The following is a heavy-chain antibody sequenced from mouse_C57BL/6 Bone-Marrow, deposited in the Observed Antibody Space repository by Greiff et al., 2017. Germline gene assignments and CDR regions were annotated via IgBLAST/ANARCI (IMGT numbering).Heavy chain of an antibody. CDR2: IHPSDSDT. V-gene: IGHV1-74*01. CDR3: AIQARENDGSSWYCDV. Sequence: QVQLQQPGAELVKPGASVKVSCKASGYTFTSYWMHWVKQRPGQGLEWIGRIHPSDSDTNYNQKFKGKATLTVDKSSSTAYMQLSSLTSEDAAVYYCAIQARENDGSSWYCDVWGTGTTVTVSA. CDR1: GYTFTSYW. D-gene: IGHD1-1*01. J-gene: IGHJ1*03.